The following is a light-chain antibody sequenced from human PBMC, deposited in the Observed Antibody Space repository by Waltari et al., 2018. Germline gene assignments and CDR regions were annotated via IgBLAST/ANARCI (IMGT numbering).Light chain of an antibody. CDR2: GAS. Sequence: EIVMTQSPPTLSVSPGDRATLPCRASKSVSSNLAWYQQKPGQAPRLLIYGASTRSTGIPARFSGSGSGTEFTLTISSLQSEDFAVYYCQQYNNWPLYTFGQGTKLEIK. V-gene: IGKV3-15*01. J-gene: IGKJ2*01. CDR1: KSVSSN. CDR3: QQYNNWPLYT.